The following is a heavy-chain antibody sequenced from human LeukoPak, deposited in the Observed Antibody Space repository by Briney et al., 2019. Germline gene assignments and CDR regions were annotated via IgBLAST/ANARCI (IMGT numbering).Heavy chain of an antibody. CDR3: ARDEAAAGIDY. V-gene: IGHV1-2*06. D-gene: IGHD6-13*01. CDR1: GYTFTVYY. CDR2: INPNSGGT. J-gene: IGHJ4*02. Sequence: ASVNVSFKASGYTFTVYYMHWVRQAPGQGLEWMGRINPNSGGTNYAQKFQGRVTMTRDTSISTAYMELSRLRSDDTAVYYCARDEAAAGIDYWGQGTLVTVSS.